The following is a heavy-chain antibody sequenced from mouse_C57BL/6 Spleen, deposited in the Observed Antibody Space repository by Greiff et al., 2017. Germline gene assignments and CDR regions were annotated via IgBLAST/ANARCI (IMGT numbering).Heavy chain of an antibody. V-gene: IGHV1-53*01. CDR2: INPSNGGT. D-gene: IGHD2-3*01. Sequence: QVQLQQPGTELVKPGASVKLSCKASGYTFTSYWMHWVKQRPGQGLEWIGNINPSNGGTNYNEKFNSKATLTVDKSSSTAYMQLSSLTSEDSAVYYCARSTMMNYYAMDYWGQGTSVTVSS. CDR1: GYTFTSYW. CDR3: ARSTMMNYYAMDY. J-gene: IGHJ4*01.